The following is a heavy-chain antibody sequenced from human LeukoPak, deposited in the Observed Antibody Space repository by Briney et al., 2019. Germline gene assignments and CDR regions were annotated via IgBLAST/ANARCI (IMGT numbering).Heavy chain of an antibody. CDR2: IKQDGSER. D-gene: IGHD2-21*01. CDR3: AKSLVVVNDPPDY. J-gene: IGHJ4*02. Sequence: PGGSLRLSCAASGFTFNTCWMTWVRQAPGKGLEWVANIKQDGSERYYVDSVKGRFTISRDNAKSSLYLQMNSLRAEDTAVYYCAKSLVVVNDPPDYWGQGTLVTVSS. V-gene: IGHV3-7*01. CDR1: GFTFNTCW.